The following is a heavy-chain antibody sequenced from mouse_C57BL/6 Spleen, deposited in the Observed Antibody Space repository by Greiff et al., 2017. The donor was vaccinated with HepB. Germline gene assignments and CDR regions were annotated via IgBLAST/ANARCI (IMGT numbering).Heavy chain of an antibody. CDR1: GFTFSSYA. J-gene: IGHJ4*01. D-gene: IGHD1-1*01. CDR3: ARINYGDYYAMDY. Sequence: EVKLQESGGGLVKPGGSLKLSCAASGFTFSSYAMSWVRQTPEKRLEWVATISDGGSYTYYPDNVKGRSTISRDNAKNNLYLQMSHLKSEDTAMYYCARINYGDYYAMDYWGQGTSVTVSS. CDR2: ISDGGSYT. V-gene: IGHV5-4*03.